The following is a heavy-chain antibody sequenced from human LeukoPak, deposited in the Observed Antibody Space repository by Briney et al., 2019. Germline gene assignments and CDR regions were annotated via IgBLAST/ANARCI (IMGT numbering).Heavy chain of an antibody. Sequence: ASVKVSCKASGYTFTSYYMHWVRQAPGQGLERMGIINPSGGSTSYAQKFQGRVTMTRDTSTSTVYMELSSLRSEDTAVYYCARALRNDVRLFDPWAREPWSPSPQ. CDR2: INPSGGST. CDR3: ARALRNDVRLFDP. J-gene: IGHJ5*02. D-gene: IGHD1-1*01. V-gene: IGHV1-46*01. CDR1: GYTFTSYY.